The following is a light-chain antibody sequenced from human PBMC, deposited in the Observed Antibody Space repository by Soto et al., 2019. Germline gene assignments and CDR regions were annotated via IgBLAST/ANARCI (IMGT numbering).Light chain of an antibody. CDR1: SSDVGAYNY. J-gene: IGLJ3*02. V-gene: IGLV2-8*01. CDR2: EVT. CDR3: SSYADSISVL. Sequence: QSVLTQPTSASGSPGQSVTISCTGTSSDVGAYNYVSWYQQHPGKAPKLMIYEVTKRPSGVPDRFSGSKSGNTASLTVSGLQAEDEADYYCSSYADSISVLFGGGTKLTVL.